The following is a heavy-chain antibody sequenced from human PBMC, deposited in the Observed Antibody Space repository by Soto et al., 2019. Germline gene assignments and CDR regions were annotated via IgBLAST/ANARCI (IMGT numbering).Heavy chain of an antibody. CDR1: GFTFSSYS. D-gene: IGHD1-1*01. V-gene: IGHV3-21*01. CDR2: ISTSISYI. J-gene: IGHJ4*02. Sequence: EVQLVESGGGLVKPGGSLRLSCAASGFTFSSYSMNWVRQAPGEGLEWVSSISTSISYIYYADSVKGRFTISRDNAKNSLYLQMNSLRAEDTAVYYCARDSGVLTGIVDYWGQGTLVTVSS. CDR3: ARDSGVLTGIVDY.